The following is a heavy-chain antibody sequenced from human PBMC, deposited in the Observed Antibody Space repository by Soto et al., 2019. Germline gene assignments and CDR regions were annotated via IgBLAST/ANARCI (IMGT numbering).Heavy chain of an antibody. CDR2: INSDGSST. J-gene: IGHJ6*02. V-gene: IGHV3-74*01. D-gene: IGHD2-15*01. CDR1: GFTFSSYW. Sequence: EVQLVESGGGLVQPGGSLRLSCAASGFTFSSYWMHWVRQAPGKGLVWVSRINSDGSSTSYADSVKGRFTISRDNAKNTLYLQTNSLSAEDMGVYYCAREAGGGGRGYYGMDVWGQGTTVTVSS. CDR3: AREAGGGGRGYYGMDV.